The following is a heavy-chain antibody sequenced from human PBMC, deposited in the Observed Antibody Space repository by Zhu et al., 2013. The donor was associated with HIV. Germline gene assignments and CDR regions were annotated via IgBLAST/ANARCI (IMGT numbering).Heavy chain of an antibody. Sequence: QVQLVQSGAEVKKPGASVKVSCKASGYTFTGYYVHWVRQAPGRGFEWMGWINPYNGVRVPAQRLQDRLTLAADTSTNTVYMELKNLRPDDTTIYYCTRDRQRVTFDYWGQGTLVTVAS. D-gene: IGHD2-21*02. CDR1: GYTFTGYY. V-gene: IGHV1-2*02. J-gene: IGHJ4*02. CDR2: INPYNGVR. CDR3: TRDRQRVTFDY.